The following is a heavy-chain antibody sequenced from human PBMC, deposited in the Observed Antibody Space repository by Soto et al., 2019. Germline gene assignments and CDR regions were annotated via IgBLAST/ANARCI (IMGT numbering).Heavy chain of an antibody. Sequence: SETLSLTCTVSGGSISSGGYYWSWIRQHPGKGLEWIGYIYYSGSTYYNPSLKSRVTISVDTSKNQFSLKLSSVTAADTAVYYCARARRGDSSGYYLYHDYWGQGTLVTVSS. V-gene: IGHV4-31*03. CDR3: ARARRGDSSGYYLYHDY. J-gene: IGHJ4*02. CDR2: IYYSGST. CDR1: GGSISSGGYY. D-gene: IGHD3-22*01.